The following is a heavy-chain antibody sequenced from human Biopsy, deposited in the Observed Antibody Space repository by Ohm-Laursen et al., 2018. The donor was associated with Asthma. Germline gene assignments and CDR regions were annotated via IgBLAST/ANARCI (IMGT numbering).Heavy chain of an antibody. CDR1: GFSISDRGMG. Sequence: TQTLTLTFTFSGFSISDRGMGVSWIRQPPGKALEWLALVDWDDDSYYSTSLKTRLTISKDTSKNQVVLSMTNMDPVDTATYYCARIRTGGGRYYEFDFWGQGTLVTVSS. V-gene: IGHV2-70*13. J-gene: IGHJ4*02. CDR2: VDWDDDS. D-gene: IGHD3-22*01. CDR3: ARIRTGGGRYYEFDF.